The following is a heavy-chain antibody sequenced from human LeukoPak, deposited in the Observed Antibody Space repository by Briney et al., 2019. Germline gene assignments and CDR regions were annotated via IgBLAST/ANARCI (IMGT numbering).Heavy chain of an antibody. V-gene: IGHV4-4*07. Sequence: SETLSLTCTVSGGSISSYYWSWIRQPAGKGLEWIGRIYTSGSTNYNPSLKSRVTMSVDMSKNQFSLKLSSVTAADTAAYYCARDLGPVAALGDWFDPWGQGTLVTVSS. J-gene: IGHJ5*02. CDR1: GGSISSYY. CDR3: ARDLGPVAALGDWFDP. D-gene: IGHD6-19*01. CDR2: IYTSGST.